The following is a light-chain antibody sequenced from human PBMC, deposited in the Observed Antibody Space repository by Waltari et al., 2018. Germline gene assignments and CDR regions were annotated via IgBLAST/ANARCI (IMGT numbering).Light chain of an antibody. V-gene: IGKV3-11*01. Sequence: VVLTQSPVTLSLSQGETATPPCRASQTIGPYLAWYQHKLGQSPRLLIYDASTRATGIPAKFSGSGSGTDFTLTISGLEAEDSAIYYCQQRYNWPPLTFGGGTKVQTK. CDR2: DAS. J-gene: IGKJ4*01. CDR3: QQRYNWPPLT. CDR1: QTIGPY.